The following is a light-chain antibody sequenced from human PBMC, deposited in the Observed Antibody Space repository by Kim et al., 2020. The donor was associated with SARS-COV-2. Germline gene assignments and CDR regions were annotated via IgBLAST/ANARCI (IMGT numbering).Light chain of an antibody. J-gene: IGLJ2*01. Sequence: APGQRVTISCTGSTSTIGAGYDVHWYQQLPGTAPKLLIYGNSNRPSGVPDRFSGSKSGTSASLAITGLQAEDEADYYCQSYDSSLSVVVFGGGTQLTVL. V-gene: IGLV1-40*01. CDR3: QSYDSSLSVVV. CDR2: GNS. CDR1: TSTIGAGYD.